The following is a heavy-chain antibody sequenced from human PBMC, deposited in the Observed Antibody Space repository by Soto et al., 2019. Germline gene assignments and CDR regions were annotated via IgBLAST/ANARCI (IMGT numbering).Heavy chain of an antibody. V-gene: IGHV3-23*01. J-gene: IGHJ5*02. CDR3: AKDSAYSSSWYNWFDP. D-gene: IGHD6-13*01. CDR2: IIYNGSNK. CDR1: GFSFSSFA. Sequence: GGSLRLSCAASGFSFSSFALTWVRQAPGKGLEWVSVIIYNGSNKYYADSVKGRFTISRDNSNNTVYLQMNSLRAEDTAVYYCAKDSAYSSSWYNWFDPWGQGTLVTVSS.